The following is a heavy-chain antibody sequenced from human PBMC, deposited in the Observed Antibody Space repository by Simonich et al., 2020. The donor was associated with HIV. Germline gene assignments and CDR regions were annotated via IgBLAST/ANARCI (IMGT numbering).Heavy chain of an antibody. CDR1: GYTFTDYY. CDR2: VDPEDGET. CDR3: ALDQINSPALH. Sequence: VQLVQSVAEVRKPGAAVKISCHFSGYTFTDYYIHWGKQAPGKGLEWMGIVDPEDGETVYTERFQGRVTITADTSTDTAYMELNSLTSEDTAVYYCALDQINSPALHWGQGSLVTVSS. V-gene: IGHV1-69-2*01. D-gene: IGHD1-20*01. J-gene: IGHJ1*01.